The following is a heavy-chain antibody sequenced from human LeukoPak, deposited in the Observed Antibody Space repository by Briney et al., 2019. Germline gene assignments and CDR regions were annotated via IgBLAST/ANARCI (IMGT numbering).Heavy chain of an antibody. CDR2: INHSGST. CDR1: GGSFSGYY. J-gene: IGHJ5*02. CDR3: ARIGRYCSSTSCRTNWFDP. V-gene: IGHV4-34*01. Sequence: SETLSLTCAVYGGSFSGYYWSWIRQPPGKGLEWSGEINHSGSTNYNPSLKSRVTISVDTSKNQFSLKLSSVTAADTAVYYCARIGRYCSSTSCRTNWFDPWGQGTLVTVSS. D-gene: IGHD2-2*01.